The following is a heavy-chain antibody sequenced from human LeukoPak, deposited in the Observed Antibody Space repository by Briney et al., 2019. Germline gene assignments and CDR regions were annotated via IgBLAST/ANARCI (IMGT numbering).Heavy chain of an antibody. CDR1: GFTFSSYA. D-gene: IGHD2-2*02. CDR3: ATGGIVVVPAAISDAFDI. J-gene: IGHJ3*02. V-gene: IGHV3-23*01. CDR2: ISGSGGST. Sequence: GGSLRLSCAASGFTFSSYAMSWVRQAPGKGLERVSAISGSGGSTYYADSVKGRFTISRDNSKNTLYLQMNSLRAEDTAVYYCATGGIVVVPAAISDAFDIWGQGTMVTVSS.